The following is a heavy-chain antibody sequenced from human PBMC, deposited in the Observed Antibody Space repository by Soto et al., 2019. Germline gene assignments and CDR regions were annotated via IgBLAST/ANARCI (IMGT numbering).Heavy chain of an antibody. Sequence: QVQLVESGGGLVKPGGSLRLSCAASGFTFSDSYMSWIRQAPGKWLEWISYITFSGNTVYYADSLNGRFTVSRDNAKKAVYLQMNRLRAEDTAVYYCERVSWRAKYGMDVWCQGTTVTVSS. CDR3: ERVSWRAKYGMDV. CDR2: ITFSGNTV. V-gene: IGHV3-11*01. J-gene: IGHJ6*02. CDR1: GFTFSDSY.